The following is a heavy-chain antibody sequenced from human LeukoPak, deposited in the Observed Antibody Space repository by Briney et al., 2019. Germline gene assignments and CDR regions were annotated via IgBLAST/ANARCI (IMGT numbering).Heavy chain of an antibody. D-gene: IGHD6-19*01. Sequence: TSSETLSLTCAVYGGSFSGYYWSWIRQPPGKGLEWIGEINHSGSTNYNPSLKSRVTISVDTSKNQFSLKLSSVTAADTAVYYCARRNSGWHNNPPDYWGQGTLVTVSS. CDR3: ARRNSGWHNNPPDY. V-gene: IGHV4-34*01. J-gene: IGHJ4*02. CDR1: GGSFSGYY. CDR2: INHSGST.